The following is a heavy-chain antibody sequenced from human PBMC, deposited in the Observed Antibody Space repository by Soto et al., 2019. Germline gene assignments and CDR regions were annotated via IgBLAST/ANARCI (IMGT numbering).Heavy chain of an antibody. Sequence: QVQLVQYGAEVKKPGSSVKVSCKASGVTFISETISWVRQAPGQGLEWVGGIIPLFGTANYAQKFQGRVTITADESTSTLYIELSSLRSDDTAVYYCATEVGDNPASPFDSWGQGTLVTVSS. CDR2: IIPLFGTA. CDR1: GVTFISET. J-gene: IGHJ4*02. D-gene: IGHD2-21*01. CDR3: ATEVGDNPASPFDS. V-gene: IGHV1-69*01.